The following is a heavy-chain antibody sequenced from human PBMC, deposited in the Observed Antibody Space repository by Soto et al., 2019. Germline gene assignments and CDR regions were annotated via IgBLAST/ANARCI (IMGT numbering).Heavy chain of an antibody. V-gene: IGHV3-30-3*01. CDR2: ISYDGSNK. Sequence: PGGSLRLSCAASGFTFSSYAMHWVRQAPGKGLEWVAVISYDGSNKYYADSVKGRFTISRDNSKNTLYLQMNSLRAEDTAVYDCARDGATYYDILTGYYINYYGMDVWGQGTTVTASS. CDR3: ARDGATYYDILTGYYINYYGMDV. CDR1: GFTFSSYA. J-gene: IGHJ6*02. D-gene: IGHD3-9*01.